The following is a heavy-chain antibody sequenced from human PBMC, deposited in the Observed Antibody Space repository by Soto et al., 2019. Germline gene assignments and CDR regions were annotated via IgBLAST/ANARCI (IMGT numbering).Heavy chain of an antibody. J-gene: IGHJ4*02. Sequence: EVQLLESGGGLVQPGGSLRLSCAVSGFTFTSYAMSWVRQAPGKGLEWVSGISGGGGSTYYADSVRGRFTISRDKSMNCLQRQRNSLTAEAKALFYCAKNTGYDFWSGYYSGGYFDYLGQGALLTVSS. CDR2: ISGGGGST. D-gene: IGHD3-3*01. CDR3: AKNTGYDFWSGYYSGGYFDY. V-gene: IGHV3-23*01. CDR1: GFTFTSYA.